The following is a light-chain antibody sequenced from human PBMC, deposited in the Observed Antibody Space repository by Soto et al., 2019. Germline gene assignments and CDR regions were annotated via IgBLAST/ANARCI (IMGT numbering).Light chain of an antibody. CDR3: CSFAGSNSWV. CDR2: EAT. Sequence: QSALTQPPSVSGSPGQSITISCTGTSSDVGTYDLVSWYQHHPGAAPKLKIYEATRRPSGSSNRFSGSKSGNTASLTISGLQAEDGADYYCCSFAGSNSWVFGGGTKLTVL. J-gene: IGLJ3*02. CDR1: SSDVGTYDL. V-gene: IGLV2-23*01.